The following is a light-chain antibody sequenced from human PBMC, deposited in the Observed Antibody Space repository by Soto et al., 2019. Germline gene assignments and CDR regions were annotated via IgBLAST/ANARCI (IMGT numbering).Light chain of an antibody. CDR2: WAS. V-gene: IGKV4-1*01. J-gene: IGKJ4*01. CDR3: QQYYTTLALS. CDR1: QSVLYRSNKKNY. Sequence: DIVMTQSPDPLAVPLGARVTINCRSSQSVLYRSNKKNYLAWYQQKRGQPPRLLIYWASTRESGVPERFSGSGSATDVSLTTSNVQAEDVGVYYCQQYYTTLALSFGGGTRVEIK.